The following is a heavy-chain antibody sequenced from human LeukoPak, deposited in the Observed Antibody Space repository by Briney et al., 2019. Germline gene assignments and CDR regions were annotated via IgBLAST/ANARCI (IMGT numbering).Heavy chain of an antibody. Sequence: SETLSLTCTVSGGSISSYYWSWLRQPPGKGLEWIGYIYYSGSTNYNPSLKSRVTISVDTSKNQFSLKLSSVTAADTAVYYCARYLWSGYYLPSSIDAFDIWGQGTMVTVSS. D-gene: IGHD3-3*01. J-gene: IGHJ3*02. CDR2: IYYSGST. CDR1: GGSISSYY. CDR3: ARYLWSGYYLPSSIDAFDI. V-gene: IGHV4-59*08.